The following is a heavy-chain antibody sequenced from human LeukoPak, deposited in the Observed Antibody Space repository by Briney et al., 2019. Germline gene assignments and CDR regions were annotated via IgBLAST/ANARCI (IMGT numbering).Heavy chain of an antibody. CDR3: ARIDGGGYFEY. CDR1: GFTFSHYW. V-gene: IGHV3-7*04. CDR2: TNQDGSDK. J-gene: IGHJ4*02. Sequence: GGSLRLSCAASGFTFSHYWMTWVRQAPGKGLEWVANTNQDGSDKYYVDSVKGRFTISRDNTKNSLYLQMHSLRAEDTAVYYWARIDGGGYFEYWGQGTLVTVSS. D-gene: IGHD3-10*01.